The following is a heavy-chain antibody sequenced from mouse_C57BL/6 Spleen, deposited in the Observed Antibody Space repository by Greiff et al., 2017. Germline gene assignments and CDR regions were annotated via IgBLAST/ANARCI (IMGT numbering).Heavy chain of an antibody. CDR3: ARGDGYYEYWYFDV. V-gene: IGHV1-55*01. CDR1: GYTFTSYW. Sequence: VQLQQPGAELVKPGASVKMSCKASGYTFTSYWITWVKQRPGQGLEWIGDIYPGSGSTNYNEKFKSKATLTVDTSSSTAYMQLSSLTSEDSAVYYGARGDGYYEYWYFDVWGTGTTVTVSS. D-gene: IGHD2-3*01. J-gene: IGHJ1*03. CDR2: IYPGSGST.